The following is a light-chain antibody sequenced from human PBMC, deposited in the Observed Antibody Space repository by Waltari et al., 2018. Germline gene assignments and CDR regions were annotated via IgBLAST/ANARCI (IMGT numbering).Light chain of an antibody. CDR2: DVT. Sequence: QSALTQPASVSGSPGQSIPISCTGTNSDIGAYNYVSWYQHHPGKAPKLMIFDVTKPPSGVSDRFSGSKSGNTASLTISGLHTEDESDYYCSSYTSINTVIFGGGTKVTVL. CDR3: SSYTSINTVI. CDR1: NSDIGAYNY. J-gene: IGLJ2*01. V-gene: IGLV2-14*03.